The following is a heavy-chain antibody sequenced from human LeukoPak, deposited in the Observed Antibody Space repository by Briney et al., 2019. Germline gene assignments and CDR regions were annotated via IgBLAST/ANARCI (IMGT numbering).Heavy chain of an antibody. Sequence: GGSLRLSCAASGFTFSSYFMSWVRQAPGKGLEWVANIKQDGSEKYYVDSVKGRFTISRDNSKNTLYLEMNSLRAEDTAVYYCAKDHTSGWSDYWGQGTLVTVSS. V-gene: IGHV3-7*03. CDR3: AKDHTSGWSDY. J-gene: IGHJ4*02. CDR1: GFTFSSYF. D-gene: IGHD6-19*01. CDR2: IKQDGSEK.